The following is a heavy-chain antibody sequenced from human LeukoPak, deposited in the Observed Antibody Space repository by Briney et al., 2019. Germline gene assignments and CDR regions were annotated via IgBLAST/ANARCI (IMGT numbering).Heavy chain of an antibody. Sequence: ASVNVSCKGSGYTFTDYAVHWVRQARGQGLEWMAWINTGNGDTKYSQKFQGRVTITRDTSASTAYMELSSLGSEDTAVYYCASRPGIEVAGFDYWGQGTLVTVSS. V-gene: IGHV1-3*04. J-gene: IGHJ4*02. CDR3: ASRPGIEVAGFDY. CDR2: INTGNGDT. D-gene: IGHD6-19*01. CDR1: GYTFTDYA.